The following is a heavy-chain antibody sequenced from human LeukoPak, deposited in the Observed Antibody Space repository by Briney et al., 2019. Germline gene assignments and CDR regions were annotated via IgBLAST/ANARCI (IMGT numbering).Heavy chain of an antibody. V-gene: IGHV3-23*01. CDR1: GFTFSGYA. D-gene: IGHD6-6*01. CDR2: IGGSGGGT. J-gene: IGHJ4*02. CDR3: AKDSYSSSSGPVDY. Sequence: GGSLRLSCAASGFTFSGYAMSWVRQAPGKGLEWVSAIGGSGGGTYYADSVKGRFTISRDNSKNTLYLQMNNLRAEDTAVYYCAKDSYSSSSGPVDYWGQGTLVTVSS.